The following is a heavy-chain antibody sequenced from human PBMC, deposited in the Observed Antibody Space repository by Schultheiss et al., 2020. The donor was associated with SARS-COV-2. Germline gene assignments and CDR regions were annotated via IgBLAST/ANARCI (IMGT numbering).Heavy chain of an antibody. CDR3: ARGGFESIAADFDY. CDR2: INPDGTTT. Sequence: GGSLRLSCAASGFTFDDYAMHWVRQVPGKGLVWVSAINPDGTTTAYADSVKGRFTISRDNSKNTLYLQMNSLRAEDTAVYYCARGGFESIAADFDYWGQGTLVTVSS. CDR1: GFTFDDYA. V-gene: IGHV3-74*01. J-gene: IGHJ4*02. D-gene: IGHD6-6*01.